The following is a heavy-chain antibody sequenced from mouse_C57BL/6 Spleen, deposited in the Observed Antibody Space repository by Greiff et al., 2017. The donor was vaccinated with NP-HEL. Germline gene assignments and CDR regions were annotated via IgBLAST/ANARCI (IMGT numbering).Heavy chain of an antibody. CDR3: ESGGLGSWFAY. Sequence: VQLQQPGAELVKPGASVKLSCKASGYTFTSYWMQWVKQRPGQGLEWIGEIDPSDSYTNYNQKFKGKATLTVDTSSSTAYMQLSSLTSEDSAVYYGESGGLGSWFAYWGQGTLVTVSA. J-gene: IGHJ3*01. D-gene: IGHD3-3*01. CDR2: IDPSDSYT. V-gene: IGHV1-50*01. CDR1: GYTFTSYW.